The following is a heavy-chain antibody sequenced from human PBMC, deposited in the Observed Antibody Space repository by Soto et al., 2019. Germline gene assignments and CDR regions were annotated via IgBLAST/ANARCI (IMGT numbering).Heavy chain of an antibody. CDR2: ISAYNGNR. CDR3: ARDGIFPYHYCGLDV. Sequence: QAQLVQTGAELKKPGASVRVSCKASGYTFTDYGLTWVRHAPGQGLEWRGWISAYNGNRNYALKLQGRVTMTTDTTPSTAYMGLRSLRSDDMAVYYCARDGIFPYHYCGLDVWGEGTTVTVSS. CDR1: GYTFTDYG. J-gene: IGHJ6*02. D-gene: IGHD2-15*01. V-gene: IGHV1-18*03.